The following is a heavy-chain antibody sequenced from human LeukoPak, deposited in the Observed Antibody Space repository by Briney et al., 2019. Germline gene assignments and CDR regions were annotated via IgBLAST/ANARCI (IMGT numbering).Heavy chain of an antibody. J-gene: IGHJ6*02. CDR1: GYTFIGYY. CDR2: INSNSGCN. CDR3: ARAWIAVVGTGIPPRSYYYGMDV. D-gene: IGHD6-13*01. Sequence: APVNVSCKASGYTFIGYYMHWVRQPHAQGLEGVGWINSNSGCNKCARKIQGRFTMTRDTPISTAYMELSRLRSDDTAVYDCARAWIAVVGTGIPPRSYYYGMDVWGQGTTVTVSS. V-gene: IGHV1-2*02.